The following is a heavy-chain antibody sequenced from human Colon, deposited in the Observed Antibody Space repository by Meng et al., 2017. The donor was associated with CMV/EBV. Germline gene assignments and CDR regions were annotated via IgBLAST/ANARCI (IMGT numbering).Heavy chain of an antibody. CDR3: ARDVAMRTRVTPAAMY. CDR1: GYTFTTYG. Sequence: ASVKVSCKTSGYTFTTYGISWVRQAPGQGLEWMGWIRTNINYGQKFQGRVTLTTDTSVSTAYMELRNLTSDDTAVYYCARDVAMRTRVTPAAMYWGQGTLVTVSS. V-gene: IGHV1-18*01. D-gene: IGHD2-2*01. CDR2: IRTNI. J-gene: IGHJ4*02.